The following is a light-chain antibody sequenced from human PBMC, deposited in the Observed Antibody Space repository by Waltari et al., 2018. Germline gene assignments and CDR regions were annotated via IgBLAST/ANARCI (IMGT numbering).Light chain of an antibody. Sequence: DFVMTQSPDSLAVSLGESSTLNCKSSQSLLYSSNNKNYLAWFQQKPGQPPKLLIYWASTRESGVPDRFSGSGSGTDFTLTINSLQAEDVAVYYCQQYYSPVTFGRGTRVEIK. CDR3: QQYYSPVT. CDR1: QSLLYSSNNKNY. J-gene: IGKJ1*01. CDR2: WAS. V-gene: IGKV4-1*01.